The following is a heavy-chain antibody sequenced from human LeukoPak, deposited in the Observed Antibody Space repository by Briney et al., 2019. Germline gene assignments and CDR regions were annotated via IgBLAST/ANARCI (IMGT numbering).Heavy chain of an antibody. V-gene: IGHV1-2*02. CDR1: GYTLTGYH. J-gene: IGHJ5*01. CDR3: ARDDEDISGYYDS. D-gene: IGHD3-22*01. Sequence: ATLKVSCKATGYTLTGYHMCWVRHAPGQGLEWKGWININSGGTYSAQSFQGRVTMTRDTSISTAYMELSRLRSDDTAVYYCARDDEDISGYYDSWGQGTLVTVYS. CDR2: ININSGGT.